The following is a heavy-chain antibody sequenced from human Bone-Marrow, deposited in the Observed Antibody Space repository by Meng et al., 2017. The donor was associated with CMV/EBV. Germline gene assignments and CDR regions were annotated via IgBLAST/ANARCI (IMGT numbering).Heavy chain of an antibody. CDR2: ISGSGGST. Sequence: GFTFSSYAMSWVRQAPGKGLEWVSAISGSGGSTYYADSVKGRFTISRDNSKNTLYLQMNSLRAEDTAVYYCARDSTVGATRLTILNYWGQGTLVTVSS. CDR3: ARDSTVGATRLTILNY. CDR1: GFTFSSYA. D-gene: IGHD1-26*01. J-gene: IGHJ4*02. V-gene: IGHV3-23*01.